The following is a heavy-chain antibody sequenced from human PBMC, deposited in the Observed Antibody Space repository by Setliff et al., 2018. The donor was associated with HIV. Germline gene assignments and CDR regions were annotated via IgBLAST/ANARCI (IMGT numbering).Heavy chain of an antibody. D-gene: IGHD1-26*01. V-gene: IGHV4-39*01. Sequence: SETLSLTCTVSGGSISRSDYYWGWIRQPPGKGLEWIGSFYDGGSTYYNPSLKSRVTISVDTSKNQFSLNLSSLTAADTAVYYCARGNYYASGLDYWGQGTLVTVSS. J-gene: IGHJ4*02. CDR1: GGSISRSDYY. CDR2: FYDGGST. CDR3: ARGNYYASGLDY.